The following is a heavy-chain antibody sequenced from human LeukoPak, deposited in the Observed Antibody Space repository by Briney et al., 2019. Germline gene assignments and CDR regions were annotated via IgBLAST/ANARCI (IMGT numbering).Heavy chain of an antibody. CDR1: GFTFSDYK. Sequence: GGSLRLSCAASGFTFSDYKMSGIGQPPGRGLEGVSYISSSGSTIYYADSVKGRFTISRDNAKNSLYLQMNSLRAEDTAVYYCAKDIYGDYVRDYWGQGTLVTVSS. CDR3: AKDIYGDYVRDY. V-gene: IGHV3-11*01. D-gene: IGHD4-17*01. J-gene: IGHJ4*02. CDR2: ISSSGSTI.